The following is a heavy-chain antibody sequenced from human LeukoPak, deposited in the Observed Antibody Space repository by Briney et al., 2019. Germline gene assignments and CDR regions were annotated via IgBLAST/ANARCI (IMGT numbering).Heavy chain of an antibody. D-gene: IGHD3-22*01. CDR2: IYYSGST. V-gene: IGHV4-39*01. Sequence: ASETLSLTCTVSGGSISSSSYYWGWIRQPPGKGLEWIGTIYYSGSTYYNPSLKSRVTISVDTSKNQFSLKLSSVTAADTAVYYCARHYYEIFYFDYWGQGTLVTVSS. CDR1: GGSISSSSYY. CDR3: ARHYYEIFYFDY. J-gene: IGHJ4*02.